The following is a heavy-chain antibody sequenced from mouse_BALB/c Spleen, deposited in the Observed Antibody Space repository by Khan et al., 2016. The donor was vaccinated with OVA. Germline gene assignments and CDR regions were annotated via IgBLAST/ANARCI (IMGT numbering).Heavy chain of an antibody. CDR3: ARLAYYYDSEGFAY. D-gene: IGHD1-1*01. CDR1: GFTFSTYG. V-gene: IGHV5-6*01. CDR2: VSTGGGYT. J-gene: IGHJ3*01. Sequence: EVQLVESGGDLVKPGGSLKLSCAASGFTFSTYGMSWVRQTPDKRLEWVATVSTGGGYTYYPDSVKGRFTISRDNAKKILYLQMSSLKSEDTAMFYCARLAYYYDSEGFAYWGQGTLVTVSA.